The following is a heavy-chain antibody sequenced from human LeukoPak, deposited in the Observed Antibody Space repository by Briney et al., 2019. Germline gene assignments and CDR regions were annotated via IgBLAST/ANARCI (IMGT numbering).Heavy chain of an antibody. CDR1: GFIFNKAW. V-gene: IGHV3-15*01. J-gene: IGHJ4*02. Sequence: GGSLRLSCAASGFIFNKAWMTRLRQAPGKGLEWVGRIKSNIDGGTADYAAPVKGRFTVSRDDSRNILYLQMNSLKIEDTAVYYCATDWLDYWGQGTPVTVSS. CDR3: ATDWLDY. D-gene: IGHD3-22*01. CDR2: IKSNIDGGTA.